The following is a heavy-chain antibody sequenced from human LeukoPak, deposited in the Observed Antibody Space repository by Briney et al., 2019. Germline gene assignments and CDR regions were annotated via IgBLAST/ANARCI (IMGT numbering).Heavy chain of an antibody. D-gene: IGHD3-16*01. V-gene: IGHV4-59*01. Sequence: KPSETLSLTCIVSGGSFSYLSWIWQPPGKGLELVGIIYDHGRTEYNPSLKRRLSISVETSKNQPSPRPNSVTPADPPVSCCARGLAGRASGAVYFDLWGRGALVTVS. CDR3: ARGLAGRASGAVYFDL. J-gene: IGHJ2*01. CDR2: IYDHGRT. CDR1: GGSFSY.